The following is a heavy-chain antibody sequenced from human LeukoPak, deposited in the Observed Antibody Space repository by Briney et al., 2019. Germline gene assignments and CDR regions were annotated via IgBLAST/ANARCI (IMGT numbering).Heavy chain of an antibody. CDR1: GGTFSSYA. D-gene: IGHD2-2*01. Sequence: ASVKVSCKASGGTFSSYAISWVRQAPGQGLEWMGGIVPIFGTANYAQKFQGRVTITTDESTSTAYMELSSLRSEDTAVYYCARVFKPDALVVPAAINAFDIWGQGTMVTVSS. J-gene: IGHJ3*02. V-gene: IGHV1-69*05. CDR3: ARVFKPDALVVPAAINAFDI. CDR2: IVPIFGTA.